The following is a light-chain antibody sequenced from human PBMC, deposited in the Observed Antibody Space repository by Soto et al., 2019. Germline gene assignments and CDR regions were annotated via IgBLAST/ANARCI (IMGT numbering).Light chain of an antibody. CDR3: QQYGSSPWT. CDR2: GAS. V-gene: IGKV3-20*01. CDR1: QSVSSSY. Sequence: EIGLTKSAGTLSVSRGGRAAFSCRASQSVSSSYIAWYQQKRGQAPRRLIYGASIRATGIPDRFSGSGSGTDFTLTISRLEPEDFAVYYCQQYGSSPWTFGQGTKVDIK. J-gene: IGKJ1*01.